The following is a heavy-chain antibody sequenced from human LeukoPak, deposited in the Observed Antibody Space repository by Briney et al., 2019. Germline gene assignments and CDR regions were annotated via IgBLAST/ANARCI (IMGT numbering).Heavy chain of an antibody. CDR2: VSSGSSTI. J-gene: IGHJ4*02. V-gene: IGHV3-11*04. Sequence: PGGSLRLSCAASGFTFSDYYMSWIRQAPGKGLEWVSYVSSGSSTIYYADSVKGRFTISRDNAKNSLYLQMNSLRAEDTAVYYCARDLDGYYFDYWGQGTLVTVSS. CDR3: ARDLDGYYFDY. CDR1: GFTFSDYY. D-gene: IGHD3-10*01.